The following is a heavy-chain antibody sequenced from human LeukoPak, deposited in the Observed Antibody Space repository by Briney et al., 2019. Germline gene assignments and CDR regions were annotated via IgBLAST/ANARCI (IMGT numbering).Heavy chain of an antibody. CDR3: ARGRRSSSWPYNWFDP. J-gene: IGHJ5*02. D-gene: IGHD6-13*01. Sequence: ASVKVSCKASGYTFTGYYMHWVRQAPGQGLEWMGWINPNSGGTNYAQKFQGRVTMTRNTSISTAYMELSSLRSEDTAVYYCARGRRSSSWPYNWFDPWGQGTLVTVSS. CDR1: GYTFTGYY. CDR2: INPNSGGT. V-gene: IGHV1-2*02.